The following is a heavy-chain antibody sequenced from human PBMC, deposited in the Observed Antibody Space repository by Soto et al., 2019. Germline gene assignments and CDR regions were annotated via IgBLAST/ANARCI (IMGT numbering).Heavy chain of an antibody. CDR1: GFTFSNYA. CDR2: ISGSGGST. D-gene: IGHD3-16*02. V-gene: IGHV3-23*01. Sequence: EVQLLESGGGLIQPGGSLRLSCAASGFTFSNYAMSWVRQVPGKGLEWVSAISGSGGSTYYADSVKGRFTISRDNSKNTLYLQMNSLRAEDTAVYYCAKSLGDMVTFGGVIIVTLGDYWGQGTLVTVTS. J-gene: IGHJ4*02. CDR3: AKSLGDMVTFGGVIIVTLGDY.